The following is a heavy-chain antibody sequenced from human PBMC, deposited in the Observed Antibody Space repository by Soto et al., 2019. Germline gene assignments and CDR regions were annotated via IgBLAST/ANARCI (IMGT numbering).Heavy chain of an antibody. CDR3: ASRGGYDFWSGYCVAAFDI. Sequence: SVKVSCKASGGTFSSYAISWVRQAPGQGLEWMGGIIPIFGTANYAQKFQGRVTVTADESTSTAYMELSSLRSEDTAVYYCASRGGYDFWSGYCVAAFDIWGQGTMVTVSS. V-gene: IGHV1-69*13. CDR1: GGTFSSYA. CDR2: IIPIFGTA. J-gene: IGHJ3*02. D-gene: IGHD3-3*01.